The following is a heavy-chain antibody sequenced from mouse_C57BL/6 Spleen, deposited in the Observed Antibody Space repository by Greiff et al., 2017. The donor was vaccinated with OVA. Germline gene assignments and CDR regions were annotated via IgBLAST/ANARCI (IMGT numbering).Heavy chain of an antibody. D-gene: IGHD2-4*01. CDR3: ARGLRRDWFAY. J-gene: IGHJ3*01. CDR2: ISSGSSTI. V-gene: IGHV5-17*01. Sequence: VQLKESGGGLVKPGGSLKLSCAASGFTFSDYGMHWVRQAPEKGLEWVAYISSGSSTIYYADTMKGRFTISRDNAKNTLFLQMTSLRSEDTAMYYCARGLRRDWFAYWGQGTLVTVSA. CDR1: GFTFSDYG.